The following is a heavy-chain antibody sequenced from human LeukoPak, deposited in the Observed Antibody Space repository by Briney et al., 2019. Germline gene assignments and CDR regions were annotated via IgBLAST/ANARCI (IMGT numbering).Heavy chain of an antibody. V-gene: IGHV3-48*01. CDR1: GFTFSSYS. CDR3: ARDAGFGGNSDYYYMDV. Sequence: GGSLRLSCAASGFTFSSYSMNWVRQAPGKGLEWVSYISSSSSTVYYADSVKGRFSISKDYAKNSLYVQMNSLRAEDTAVYFCARDAGFGGNSDYYYMDVWGKGTTVTVSS. CDR2: ISSSSSTV. J-gene: IGHJ6*03. D-gene: IGHD4-23*01.